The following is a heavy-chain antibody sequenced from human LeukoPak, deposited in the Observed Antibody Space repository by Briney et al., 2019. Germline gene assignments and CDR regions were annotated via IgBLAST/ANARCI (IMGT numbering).Heavy chain of an antibody. CDR3: ARSRVGAKNTFDI. V-gene: IGHV4-59*01. Sequence: PSETLSLTCTVSGGSISSYYWSWIRQPPGKGLEWVGYIYYSGSTNYNPSLKSRVTISVDTSKNQFSLKLSSVTAADTAVHYCARSRVGAKNTFDIWGQGTMVTVSS. CDR1: GGSISSYY. CDR2: IYYSGST. D-gene: IGHD1-26*01. J-gene: IGHJ3*02.